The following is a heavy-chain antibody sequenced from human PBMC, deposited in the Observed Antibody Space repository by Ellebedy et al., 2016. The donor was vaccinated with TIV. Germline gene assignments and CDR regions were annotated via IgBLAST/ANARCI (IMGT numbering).Heavy chain of an antibody. CDR2: IRSKAYGGTT. Sequence: GGSLRLSCTASGFTFGDYAMSWFRQAPGKGLEWVGFIRSKAYGGTTEYAASVKGRFTISRDDSKSIAYLQMNSLKTEDTAVYYCTRVRDGYNFLYYYGMDVWGQGTTVTVSS. CDR1: GFTFGDYA. D-gene: IGHD5-24*01. CDR3: TRVRDGYNFLYYYGMDV. J-gene: IGHJ6*02. V-gene: IGHV3-49*03.